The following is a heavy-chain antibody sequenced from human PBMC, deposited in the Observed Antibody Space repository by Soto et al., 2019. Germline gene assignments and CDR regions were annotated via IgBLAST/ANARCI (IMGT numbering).Heavy chain of an antibody. D-gene: IGHD6-19*01. V-gene: IGHV1-69*13. Sequence: SVKVSCKASGGTFSSDAISWVRQAPGQGLEWMGGIIPIFGTANYAQKFQGRVTITADESTSTAYMELSSLRSEDTAVYYCASEKQGIAVALYYFDYWGQGTLVTVSS. CDR1: GGTFSSDA. CDR2: IIPIFGTA. J-gene: IGHJ4*02. CDR3: ASEKQGIAVALYYFDY.